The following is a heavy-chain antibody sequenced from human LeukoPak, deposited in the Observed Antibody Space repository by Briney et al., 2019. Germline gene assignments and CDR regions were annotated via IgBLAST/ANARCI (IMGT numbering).Heavy chain of an antibody. CDR2: TGWNSGSI. Sequence: GGSLSLSCAASGFTFVYYAWHWLAQGPGKDLKGVFGTGWNSGSIGYADSVKGRFTISRDNAKNSLYLQMNSLRAEDTDLYYCARDQGAVPYFDYGMDVWGQGTTVTVSS. V-gene: IGHV3-9*01. D-gene: IGHD1-26*01. CDR3: ARDQGAVPYFDYGMDV. CDR1: GFTFVYYA. J-gene: IGHJ6*02.